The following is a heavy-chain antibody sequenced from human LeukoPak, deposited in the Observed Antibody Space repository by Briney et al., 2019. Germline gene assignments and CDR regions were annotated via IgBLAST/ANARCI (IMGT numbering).Heavy chain of an antibody. J-gene: IGHJ4*02. V-gene: IGHV3-7*01. Sequence: PGGSLRLSCAASGFTFSSYWMSWVRQAPGKGLEWVGNIKQDGSEKYYADSVKGRFTISRDNAKNSLYLQMNSLRAEDTAVYYCARGAQYCNGGSCFEYYFNYRGQGTLVTVSS. CDR3: ARGAQYCNGGSCFEYYFNY. D-gene: IGHD2-15*01. CDR1: GFTFSSYW. CDR2: IKQDGSEK.